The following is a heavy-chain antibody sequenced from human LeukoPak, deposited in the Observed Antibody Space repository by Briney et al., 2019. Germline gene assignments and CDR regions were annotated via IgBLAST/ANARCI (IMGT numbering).Heavy chain of an antibody. Sequence: SETLSLTCTVSGDSISSSSYYWGWIRQPPGKGLEWIGSIYYSGSTYYKPSLKSRVTISVDTSKNQVSLKLSSVTAADTAVYYCASLVVVITPGGFDPWGQGTLVTVSS. CDR2: IYYSGST. CDR3: ASLVVVITPGGFDP. J-gene: IGHJ5*02. V-gene: IGHV4-39*01. CDR1: GDSISSSSYY. D-gene: IGHD3-22*01.